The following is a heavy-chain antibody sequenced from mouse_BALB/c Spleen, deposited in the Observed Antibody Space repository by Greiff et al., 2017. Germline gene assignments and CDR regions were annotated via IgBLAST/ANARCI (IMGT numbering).Heavy chain of an antibody. CDR1: GFTFSSYG. D-gene: IGHD1-1*01. Sequence: EVQRVESGGGLVQPGGSLKLSCAASGFTFSSYGMSWVRQTPDKRLELVATINSNGGSNYYPDSVKGRFTISRDNAKNTLYLQMSSLKSEDTAMYYCARYYYGSSSYYIDYWGQGTTLTVSS. CDR2: INSNGGSN. J-gene: IGHJ2*01. V-gene: IGHV5-6-3*01. CDR3: ARYYYGSSSYYIDY.